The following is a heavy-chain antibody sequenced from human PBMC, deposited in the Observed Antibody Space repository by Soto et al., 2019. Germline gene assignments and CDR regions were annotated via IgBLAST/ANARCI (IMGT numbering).Heavy chain of an antibody. V-gene: IGHV6-1*01. Sequence: PSQSLSLTCAISGDSVSTNYATWDWIRQSPSRGLEWLGRTYYRSKWYNDYALSVKGRITINPDTSNNQLSLQLNSVTPDDTAVYYCARVRFEQQMSHFVYWGQGLLVTVS. J-gene: IGHJ4*02. CDR1: GDSVSTNYAT. CDR3: ARVRFEQQMSHFVY. CDR2: TYYRSKWYN. D-gene: IGHD6-13*01.